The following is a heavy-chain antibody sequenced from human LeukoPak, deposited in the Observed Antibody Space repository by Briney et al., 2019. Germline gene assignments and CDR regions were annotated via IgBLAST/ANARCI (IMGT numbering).Heavy chain of an antibody. Sequence: AGGSLRLSCAASGFTFSSYAVSWVRQAPGKGLEWVSAISGSGGSTYYADSVKGRFTISRDNSKNTLYLQMNSLRAEDTAVYYCAKTLSSGWYFFWGQGTLVTVSS. V-gene: IGHV3-23*01. CDR3: AKTLSSGWYFF. J-gene: IGHJ4*02. CDR1: GFTFSSYA. CDR2: ISGSGGST. D-gene: IGHD6-19*01.